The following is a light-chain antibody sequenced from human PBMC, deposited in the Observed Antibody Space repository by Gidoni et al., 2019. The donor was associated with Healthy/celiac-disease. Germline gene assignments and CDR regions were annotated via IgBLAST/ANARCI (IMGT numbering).Light chain of an antibody. CDR2: GAS. J-gene: IGKJ3*01. CDR3: QQYNNWPRT. V-gene: IGKV3-15*01. CDR1: QSVSSN. Sequence: ELVMTQSPATLSVSPVERATLSCRASQSVSSNLAWYQQKPGQAPRLLIYGASTRATGIPARFSGSGSGTEFTLTISSLQSEDFAVYYCQQYNNWPRTFGPGTKVDIK.